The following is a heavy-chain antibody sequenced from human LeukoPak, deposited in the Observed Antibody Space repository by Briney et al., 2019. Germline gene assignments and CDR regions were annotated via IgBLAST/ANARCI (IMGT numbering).Heavy chain of an antibody. Sequence: ASVKVSCKSSGYTFTAYYIHWVRQAPGQGLEWMGWINPDSGGTNYAQKFQGRVTMTRDTSINTAYMELSGLTSDDTAVYYCAAMGYTTTSILADYWGQGTLVTVSS. CDR2: INPDSGGT. J-gene: IGHJ4*02. D-gene: IGHD6-13*01. CDR3: AAMGYTTTSILADY. V-gene: IGHV1-2*02. CDR1: GYTFTAYY.